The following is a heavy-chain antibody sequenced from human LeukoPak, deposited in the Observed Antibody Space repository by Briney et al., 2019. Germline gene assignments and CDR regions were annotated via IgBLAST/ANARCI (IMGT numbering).Heavy chain of an antibody. CDR3: ARETSLAGFASGLGFNY. CDR2: IYYSGST. CDR1: GVSVSTYY. J-gene: IGHJ4*02. V-gene: IGHV4-59*02. D-gene: IGHD6-19*01. Sequence: SETLSLTCTVSGVSVSTYYWSWIRQPPGKGLEWIGHIYYSGSTNYNPSLKSRVTISVDTSKNQFSLKLNSVTAADTATYYCARETSLAGFASGLGFNYWGQGILVTVSS.